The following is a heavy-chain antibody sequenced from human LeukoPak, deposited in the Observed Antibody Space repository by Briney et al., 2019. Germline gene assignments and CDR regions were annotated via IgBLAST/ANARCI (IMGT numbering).Heavy chain of an antibody. CDR2: IYYSGNT. D-gene: IGHD3-10*01. CDR3: ARLDPSGSYSDY. CDR1: GGSISSSSYY. Sequence: SETLSLTCTVSGGSISSSSYYWGWIRQPPGKGLEWIGSIYYSGNTNYNPSLKSRVTISVDTSKNQFSLKLSSVTAADTAVYYCARLDPSGSYSDYRGQGTLVTVSS. J-gene: IGHJ4*02. V-gene: IGHV4-39*01.